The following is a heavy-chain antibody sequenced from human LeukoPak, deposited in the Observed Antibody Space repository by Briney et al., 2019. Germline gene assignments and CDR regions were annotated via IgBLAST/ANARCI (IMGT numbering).Heavy chain of an antibody. J-gene: IGHJ1*01. V-gene: IGHV3-23*01. CDR3: AKQKGSGWYTEYFQH. CDR1: GFTFSSYA. Sequence: GGSLRLSCAVSGFTFSSYAMSWVRQAPGKGLEWVSAISGSGGSTYYADSVKGRFTISRDNSKNTLYLQMNSLRAEDTAVYYCAKQKGSGWYTEYFQHWGQGTLVTVSS. D-gene: IGHD6-19*01. CDR2: ISGSGGST.